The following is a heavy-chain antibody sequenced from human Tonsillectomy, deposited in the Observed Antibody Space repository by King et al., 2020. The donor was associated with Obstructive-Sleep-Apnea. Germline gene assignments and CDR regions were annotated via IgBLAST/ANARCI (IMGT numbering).Heavy chain of an antibody. CDR2: IYHSGST. Sequence: LQLQESGPGLVKPSETLSLTCSVSGYSISSGYYCGWIRQPPGKGLEWIASIYHSGSTYYKPSLKSRVTISVDKSKNQLSLNLNSLTAADTAVYYCARVFLDYGDYESWFDPWGQGTLVTVSS. D-gene: IGHD4-17*01. CDR1: GYSISSGYY. V-gene: IGHV4-38-2*02. J-gene: IGHJ5*02. CDR3: ARVFLDYGDYESWFDP.